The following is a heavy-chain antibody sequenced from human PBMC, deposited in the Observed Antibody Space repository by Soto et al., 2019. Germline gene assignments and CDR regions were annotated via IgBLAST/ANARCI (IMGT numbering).Heavy chain of an antibody. CDR2: INPNSGGT. V-gene: IGHV1-2*02. D-gene: IGHD5-18*01. CDR1: GYTFTGYY. CDR3: ARDPPHPARGYSYASPRNYGMDV. J-gene: IGHJ6*02. Sequence: ASVKVSCKASGYTFTGYYMHWVRQAPGQGLEWMGWINPNSGGTNYAQKFQGRVTMTRDTSISTAYMELSRLRSDDTAVYYCARDPPHPARGYSYASPRNYGMDVWGQGTTVTVSS.